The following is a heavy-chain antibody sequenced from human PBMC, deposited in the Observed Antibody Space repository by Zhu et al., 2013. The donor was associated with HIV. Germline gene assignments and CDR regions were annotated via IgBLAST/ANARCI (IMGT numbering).Heavy chain of an antibody. J-gene: IGHJ2*01. Sequence: QMQLVQSGAEVKKTGSSVKVSCKASGYTFTYRYLHWVRQAPGQALEWMGWITPFNGNTNYAQKFQDRVTITRDRSMSTAYMELSSLRSEDTAMYYCARSGSTWAHFDLWGLAPWSLSPQ. V-gene: IGHV1-45*02. CDR3: ARSGSTWAHFDL. D-gene: IGHD2-2*01. CDR1: GYTFTYRY. CDR2: ITPFNGNT.